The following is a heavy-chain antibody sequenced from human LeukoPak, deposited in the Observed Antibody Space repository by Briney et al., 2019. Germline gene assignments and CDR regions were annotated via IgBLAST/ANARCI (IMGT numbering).Heavy chain of an antibody. Sequence: GGSLRLSCAASGFNFSSYSMNWLRQAPGKGLEWVSSISSSSSYIYYADSVKGRFTISRDNAKSSLYLQMNSLRAEDTAVYYCARDGAGGYGMDVWGQGTTVTVSS. V-gene: IGHV3-21*01. CDR2: ISSSSSYI. D-gene: IGHD4-23*01. CDR3: ARDGAGGYGMDV. J-gene: IGHJ6*02. CDR1: GFNFSSYS.